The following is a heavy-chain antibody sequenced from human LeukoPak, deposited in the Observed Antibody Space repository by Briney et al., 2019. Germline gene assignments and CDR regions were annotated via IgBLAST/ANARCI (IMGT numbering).Heavy chain of an antibody. Sequence: GGSLRLSCAASGFTFSSYGMHWVRQAPGKGLEWVAVISYDGSNKYYADSVKGRFTISRENAKNSLFLQLNNLRAGDTAVYFCASEESRGVYGMDVWGQGTTVTVSS. J-gene: IGHJ6*02. CDR1: GFTFSSYG. CDR2: ISYDGSNK. V-gene: IGHV3-30*03. D-gene: IGHD3-10*01. CDR3: ASEESRGVYGMDV.